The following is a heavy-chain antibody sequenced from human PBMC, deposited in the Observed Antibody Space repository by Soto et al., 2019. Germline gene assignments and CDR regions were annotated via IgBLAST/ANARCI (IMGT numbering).Heavy chain of an antibody. CDR3: AIHGYCSSVTCFTYFNN. V-gene: IGHV3-23*02. D-gene: IGHD2-2*03. Sequence: EVQLLEAGGGLVQPGGSLRLSCAVSGFDCRNCAMSWVRQAPGKGLEWVSSIGGRYGVTDYGDSVRGRFAMSRDTSRHAVYLQMNSLRAEDTAVYYCAIHGYCSSVTCFTYFNNWGLGTRVTVSS. CDR2: IGGRYGVT. CDR1: GFDCRNCA. J-gene: IGHJ4*02.